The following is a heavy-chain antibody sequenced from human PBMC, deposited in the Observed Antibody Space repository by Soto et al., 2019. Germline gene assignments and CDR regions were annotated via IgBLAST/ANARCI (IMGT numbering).Heavy chain of an antibody. Sequence: SETLSLTCTVSGGSVSSGSYYWSWIRQPPGKGLEWIGYIYYSGSTNYNPSLKSRVTISVDTSKNQFSLKLSSVTAADTAVYYCGREGTGLFTAVVPGAGNYYYYYGMDVWGQGTTVTVSS. V-gene: IGHV4-61*01. J-gene: IGHJ6*02. CDR3: GREGTGLFTAVVPGAGNYYYYYGMDV. CDR2: IYYSGST. CDR1: GGSVSSGSYY. D-gene: IGHD2-8*02.